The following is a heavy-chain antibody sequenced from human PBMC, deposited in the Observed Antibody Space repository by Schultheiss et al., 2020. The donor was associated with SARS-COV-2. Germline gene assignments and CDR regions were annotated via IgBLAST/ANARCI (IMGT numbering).Heavy chain of an antibody. D-gene: IGHD4-17*01. CDR3: ARDPDYRGYSFFQD. CDR2: IKGDGSSS. J-gene: IGHJ1*01. V-gene: IGHV3-74*01. CDR1: GFTFSSYW. Sequence: GESLKISCAASGFTFSSYWMHWVRQAPGKGLVWVARIKGDGSSSVYADSVKGRFTISRDNAKNTLYLQMNSLRAEDTDVYYCARDPDYRGYSFFQDWGQGTLVTVSS.